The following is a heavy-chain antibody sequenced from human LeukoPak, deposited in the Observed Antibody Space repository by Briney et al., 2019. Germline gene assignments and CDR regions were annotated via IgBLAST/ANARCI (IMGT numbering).Heavy chain of an antibody. D-gene: IGHD6-6*01. Sequence: PSETLSLTCTVSGGSIISSIYYWGCIRQPPGKGLEWIGSIYYSGSTYYNPSLKSRVTISVDTSKNQFSLKLSSVTAADTAVYYCARGLRVRGLGFYGKKSIAGRNWFDPWGQGTLVTVSS. CDR2: IYYSGST. CDR1: GGSIISSIYY. J-gene: IGHJ5*02. V-gene: IGHV4-39*01. CDR3: ARGLRVRGLGFYGKKSIAGRNWFDP.